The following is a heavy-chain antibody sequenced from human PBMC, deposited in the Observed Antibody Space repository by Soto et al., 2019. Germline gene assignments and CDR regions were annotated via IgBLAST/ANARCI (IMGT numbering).Heavy chain of an antibody. CDR3: ARDDKGVSAAMLY. CDR2: MYTSGIT. V-gene: IGHV4-4*07. D-gene: IGHD2-2*01. J-gene: IGHJ4*02. Sequence: QVQLQESGPGLVKPSETLSLTCTVSGDSVSGYYWYWIRQPAGKGLEWIGRMYTSGITNYSPSLKSRVTMSVDTSKNQFSLKLTSVTDADTAVYYCARDDKGVSAAMLYWGQGTLVTVSS. CDR1: GDSVSGYY.